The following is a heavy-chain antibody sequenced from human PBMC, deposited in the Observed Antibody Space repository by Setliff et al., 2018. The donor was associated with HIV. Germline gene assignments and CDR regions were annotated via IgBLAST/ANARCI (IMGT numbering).Heavy chain of an antibody. J-gene: IGHJ5*02. CDR2: IYHSGIT. D-gene: IGHD1-1*01. CDR3: TRVQGSNNWPNWFDP. CDR1: GYSISSGYY. V-gene: IGHV4-38-2*01. Sequence: PSETLSLTCGVSGYSISSGYYWVWIRQPPGKGLEWIGNIYHSGITSYNPSLKSRVTISVDTSENQFSLDLSSVTAADTAIYYCTRVQGSNNWPNWFDPRGQGTLVTVSS.